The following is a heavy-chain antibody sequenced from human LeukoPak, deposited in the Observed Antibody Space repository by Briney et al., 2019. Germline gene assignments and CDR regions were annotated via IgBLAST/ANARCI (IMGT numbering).Heavy chain of an antibody. Sequence: SQTLSLTCTASGGSISCGSYYWSWIRQPAGKGLEWIGRIYTSGSTNYNPSLKSRVTISVDTSKNQFSLKLSSVTAADTAVYYCARGPRITGTTSFDYWGQGTLVTVSS. D-gene: IGHD1-7*01. CDR1: GGSISCGSYY. V-gene: IGHV4-61*02. CDR3: ARGPRITGTTSFDY. CDR2: IYTSGST. J-gene: IGHJ4*02.